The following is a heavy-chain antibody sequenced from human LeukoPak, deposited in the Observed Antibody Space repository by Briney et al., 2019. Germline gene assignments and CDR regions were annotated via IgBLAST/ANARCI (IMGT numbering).Heavy chain of an antibody. CDR1: GFTFDNYG. CDR3: SRVRNPYGDKESRYYYYMDA. Sequence: GGSLRLSCAASGFTFDNYGVNWIRQAPGKGLEWVSFIRSEAYGWTTEYAASVKGRFTISRDDSKNIAYLQMDSLKTEDTAVYYCSRVRNPYGDKESRYYYYMDAWGKGTTVTVSS. V-gene: IGHV3-49*03. D-gene: IGHD4-23*01. CDR2: IRSEAYGWTT. J-gene: IGHJ6*03.